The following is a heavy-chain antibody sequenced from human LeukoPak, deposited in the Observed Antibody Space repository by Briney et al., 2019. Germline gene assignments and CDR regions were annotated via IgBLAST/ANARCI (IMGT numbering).Heavy chain of an antibody. CDR1: GFTFSSDW. J-gene: IGHJ4*02. V-gene: IGHV3-74*01. CDR2: ISSDGSST. CDR3: TRGRAYNYGYFDY. D-gene: IGHD5-18*01. Sequence: PGGSLRLSCAASGFTFSSDWMHWVRQAPGKGLVWFSRISSDGSSTSYADSVKGRFTISRDNTKNTLYLQMNSLRDEDTAVYYCTRGRAYNYGYFDYWGQGTLVTVSS.